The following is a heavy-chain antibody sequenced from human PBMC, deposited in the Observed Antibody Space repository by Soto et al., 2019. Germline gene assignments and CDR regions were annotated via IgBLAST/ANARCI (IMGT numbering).Heavy chain of an antibody. V-gene: IGHV3-48*01. CDR2: ISSSSSTI. Sequence: GGSLRLSCAASGFTFSSYSMNWVRQAPGKGLEWVSYISSSSSTIYYADSAKGRFTISRDNAKNSLYLQMNSLRAEDTAVYYCARDTPSGYWGQGTLVTVSS. CDR1: GFTFSSYS. D-gene: IGHD3-10*01. CDR3: ARDTPSGY. J-gene: IGHJ4*02.